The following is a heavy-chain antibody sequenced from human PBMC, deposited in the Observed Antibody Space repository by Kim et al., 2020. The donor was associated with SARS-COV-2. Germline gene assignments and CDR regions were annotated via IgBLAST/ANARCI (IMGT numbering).Heavy chain of an antibody. CDR3: ARGRAIQLWLGPSFDP. D-gene: IGHD5-18*01. CDR2: IYYSGST. Sequence: SETLSLTCTVSGGSISSSSYYWGWIRQPPGKRLEWIGSIYYSGSTYYNPSLKSRVTISVDASKNQFSLKLSSVTAADTAVYYSARGRAIQLWLGPSFDPWCQGTLVSVSS. CDR1: GGSISSSSYY. V-gene: IGHV4-39*01. J-gene: IGHJ5*02.